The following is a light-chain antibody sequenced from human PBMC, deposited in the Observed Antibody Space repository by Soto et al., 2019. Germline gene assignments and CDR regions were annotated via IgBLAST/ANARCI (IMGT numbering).Light chain of an antibody. V-gene: IGKV3-20*01. J-gene: IGKJ4*01. Sequence: EIVLTQSPGTLSVSPGERATVSCRASHTVSSGFLAWYQQKVGQAPRLLIYGASTRATGIPDRFSGSGSGTDFTLTIDRLEPEDFAVYYCHQYYSSPTTFGGGTKVDIK. CDR2: GAS. CDR1: HTVSSGF. CDR3: HQYYSSPTT.